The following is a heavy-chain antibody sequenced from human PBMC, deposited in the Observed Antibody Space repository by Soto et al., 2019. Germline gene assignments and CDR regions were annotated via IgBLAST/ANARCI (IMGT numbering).Heavy chain of an antibody. CDR3: ARDQHSASDGPSEF. CDR2: MSSSVTTI. V-gene: IGHV3-11*01. CDR1: GFTFSDYY. D-gene: IGHD5-12*01. Sequence: GGSLRRSCAASGFTFSDYYMSWIRQAPGKGLEWVSHMSSSVTTIYYAESVKGRFTISRENAKNSLYLQMNSLRAEETAVYFCARDQHSASDGPSEFWGKGNTVNISS. J-gene: IGHJ6*04.